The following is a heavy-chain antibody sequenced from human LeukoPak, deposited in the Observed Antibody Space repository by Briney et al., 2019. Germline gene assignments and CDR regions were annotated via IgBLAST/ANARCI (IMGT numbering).Heavy chain of an antibody. D-gene: IGHD3-3*01. CDR1: GGSFSGYY. CDR3: ARDHDFWSGYYRTFDY. CDR2: INHSGST. Sequence: SETLSLTCAVYGGSFSGYYWSWIRQPPGKGLEWIGEINHSGSTNYNPSLKSRVTISVDTSKNQFSLKLGSVTAADTAVYYCARDHDFWSGYYRTFDYWGQGTLVTVSS. J-gene: IGHJ4*02. V-gene: IGHV4-34*01.